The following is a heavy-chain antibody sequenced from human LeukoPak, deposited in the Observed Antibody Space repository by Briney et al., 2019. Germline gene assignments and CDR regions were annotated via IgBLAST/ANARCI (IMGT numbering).Heavy chain of an antibody. Sequence: GGSLRLSCEASGFTFNTYSMNWARQAPGKGLVWVSRINSDRSSTSYADSVKGRFTISRDNAKNTLYLQMNSLRAEDTAVYYCARVGTLRDFWSGYFGGSYYMDVWGKGTTVTVSS. J-gene: IGHJ6*03. D-gene: IGHD3-3*01. V-gene: IGHV3-74*01. CDR2: INSDRSST. CDR1: GFTFNTYS. CDR3: ARVGTLRDFWSGYFGGSYYMDV.